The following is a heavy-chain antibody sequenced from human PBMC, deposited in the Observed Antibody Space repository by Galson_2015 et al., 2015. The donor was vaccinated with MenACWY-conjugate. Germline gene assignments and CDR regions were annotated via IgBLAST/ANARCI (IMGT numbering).Heavy chain of an antibody. V-gene: IGHV3-66*02. Sequence: SLRLSCAASGFTVSSNYMSWVRQAPGKGLEWVSVIYSGGSTYYADSVKGRFTISRDNSKNALYLQMNSLRAEDTAVYYCARAGIHCSGGSCYQVADYWGQGTLVTVSS. J-gene: IGHJ4*02. CDR1: GFTVSSNY. CDR3: ARAGIHCSGGSCYQVADY. D-gene: IGHD2-15*01. CDR2: IYSGGST.